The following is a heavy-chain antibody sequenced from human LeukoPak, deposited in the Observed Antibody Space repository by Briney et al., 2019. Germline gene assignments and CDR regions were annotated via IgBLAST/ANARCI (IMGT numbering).Heavy chain of an antibody. D-gene: IGHD3-22*01. CDR3: ARGGGTMIVDQFDY. Sequence: PGGSLRLSCAASGFIFSSYELNWVRQAPGKGLEWVSYISSSGSSTYYADSVKGRFTISRDNAKNSLYLQMNSLRAEDTAVYYCARGGGTMIVDQFDYWGQGTLVTVSS. V-gene: IGHV3-48*03. CDR2: ISSSGSST. J-gene: IGHJ4*02. CDR1: GFIFSSYE.